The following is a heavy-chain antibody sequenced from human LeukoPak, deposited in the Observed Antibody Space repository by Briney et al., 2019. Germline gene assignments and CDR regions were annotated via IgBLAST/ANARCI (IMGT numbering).Heavy chain of an antibody. D-gene: IGHD6-19*01. CDR2: INPNSGGT. CDR3: ARDPEAVADQNGAFDI. CDR1: GYTFTGYY. V-gene: IGHV1-2*04. Sequence: GASVKVSCKASGYTFTGYYMHWVRQAPGQGLEWMGWINPNSGGTNYAQKFQGWVTMTRDTSTSTAYMELRSLRSDDTAVYYCARDPEAVADQNGAFDIWGQGTMVTVSS. J-gene: IGHJ3*02.